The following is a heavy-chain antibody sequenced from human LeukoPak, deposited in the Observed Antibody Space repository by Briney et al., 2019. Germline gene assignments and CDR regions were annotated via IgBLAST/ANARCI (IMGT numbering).Heavy chain of an antibody. Sequence: PGGSLRLSCAASGFTFSSYSMNWVRQAPGKGLEWVSSIGSSSLYTYYADSVKGRFAISGDNAKNSLYLHMNSLRAEDTAMYYCARPGLTDYFWFDSWGQGTLVTVSS. J-gene: IGHJ5*01. CDR1: GFTFSSYS. CDR3: ARPGLTDYFWFDS. V-gene: IGHV3-21*01. CDR2: IGSSSLYT. D-gene: IGHD3-9*01.